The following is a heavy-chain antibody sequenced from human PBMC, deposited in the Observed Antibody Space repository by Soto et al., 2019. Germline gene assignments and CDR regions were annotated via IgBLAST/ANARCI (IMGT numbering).Heavy chain of an antibody. CDR3: VRDWDV. CDR2: IKPDGSEQ. V-gene: IGHV3-7*01. Sequence: GGSLRLSCVASGITFSSYWLSWVRQAPGKGLEWVANIKPDGSEQFYVDSVRGRFAISRDDAQNSVYLQMNSLRAEDTALYYCVRDWDVWGKGTKVTVSS. CDR1: GITFSSYW. J-gene: IGHJ6*04.